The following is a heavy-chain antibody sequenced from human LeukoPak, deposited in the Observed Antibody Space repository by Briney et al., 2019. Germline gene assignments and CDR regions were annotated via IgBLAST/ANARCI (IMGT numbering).Heavy chain of an antibody. CDR3: ARDRIMITFGGVIVPSYFDY. V-gene: IGHV3-21*01. J-gene: IGHJ4*02. Sequence: GGSLRLSCAASGFTFSSYAMSWVRQAPGKGLEWVSSISSSSSYIYYADSVKGRFTISRDNAKNSLYLQMNSLRAEDTAVYYCARDRIMITFGGVIVPSYFDYWGQGTLVTVSS. CDR2: ISSSSSYI. CDR1: GFTFSSYA. D-gene: IGHD3-16*02.